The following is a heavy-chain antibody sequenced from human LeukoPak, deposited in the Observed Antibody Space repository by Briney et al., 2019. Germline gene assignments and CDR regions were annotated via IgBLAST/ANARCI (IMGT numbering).Heavy chain of an antibody. CDR3: ARRSYYYDSSGYYYAFDY. Sequence: ASVNVSFTASGYTFTSYGISWVRQAPGQGLEWMGWISAYNGNTNYAQKLQGRVTMTTDTSTSTAYMELRSLRSDDTAVYYCARRSYYYDSSGYYYAFDYWGQGTLVTVSS. V-gene: IGHV1-18*01. J-gene: IGHJ4*02. CDR2: ISAYNGNT. CDR1: GYTFTSYG. D-gene: IGHD3-22*01.